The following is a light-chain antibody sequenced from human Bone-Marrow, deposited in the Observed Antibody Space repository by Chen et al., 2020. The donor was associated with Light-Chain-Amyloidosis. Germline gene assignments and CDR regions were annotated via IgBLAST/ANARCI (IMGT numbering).Light chain of an antibody. V-gene: IGLV2-14*01. CDR3: SSFTSSLTWV. CDR2: EVY. Sequence: QSALPQPASVSGSPGQSITLPCTGTNSDVGGYNYVSWYQQHPGKAPKLLIYEVYNRPSGVSNRFSGSKSGNTASLTISWLQTEDEADYYCSSFTSSLTWVFGGGTKVTVL. J-gene: IGLJ3*02. CDR1: NSDVGGYNY.